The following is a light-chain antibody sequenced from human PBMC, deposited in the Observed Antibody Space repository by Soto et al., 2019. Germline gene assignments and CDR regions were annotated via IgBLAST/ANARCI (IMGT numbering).Light chain of an antibody. CDR3: QQYINLWT. CDR2: DAS. J-gene: IGKJ1*01. Sequence: EIVWTQSPATLSLSPGERATLSCRASQSVSSYLAWYQQKPGQAPRLLIYDASNRATGIPARFSGSGSGTEFTLTISSLQSEDFAVYYCQQYINLWTFGQGTKVDIK. V-gene: IGKV3-11*01. CDR1: QSVSSY.